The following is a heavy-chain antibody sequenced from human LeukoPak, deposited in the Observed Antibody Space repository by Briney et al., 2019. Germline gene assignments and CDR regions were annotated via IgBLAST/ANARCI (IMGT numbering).Heavy chain of an antibody. CDR1: GGTFSSYA. Sequence: GASVKVSCKASGGTFSSYAISWVRQAPGQGLEWMGGIIPIFGTANYAQKFQGRVTITADESTSTAYMELSSLRSEDTAVYYCARDLSDVLVNGQTYYYYYGMDVWGQGTTVTVSS. CDR3: ARDLSDVLVNGQTYYYYYGMDV. V-gene: IGHV1-69*13. CDR2: IIPIFGTA. D-gene: IGHD2-8*01. J-gene: IGHJ6*02.